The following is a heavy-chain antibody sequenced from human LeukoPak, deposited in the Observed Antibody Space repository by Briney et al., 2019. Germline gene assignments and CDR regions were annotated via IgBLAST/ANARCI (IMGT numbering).Heavy chain of an antibody. CDR1: GYTFTSYY. V-gene: IGHV1-46*01. D-gene: IGHD3-10*01. CDR2: INPSGGST. Sequence: ASVKASCKPSGYTFTSYYMHWVRHPPGQGLEWMGIINPSGGSTSYAQKFQGRVTMTRDTSTSTVYMELSSLRSEDTAVYYCARVTMVRGVIPFYYFDYWGQGTLVTVSS. CDR3: ARVTMVRGVIPFYYFDY. J-gene: IGHJ4*02.